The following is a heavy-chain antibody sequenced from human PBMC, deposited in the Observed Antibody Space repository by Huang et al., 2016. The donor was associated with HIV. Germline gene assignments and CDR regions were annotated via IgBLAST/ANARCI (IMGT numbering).Heavy chain of an antibody. CDR2: IYSNGNT. Sequence: VQLQASGQGLVKPSDTLSLTCIVSGDSVDSSYSYWGWVRQPPGKGLEWMWRIYSNGNTYYNKSLRSRITISVDTSKNHFSLNLKTVTAADTAVYYCSRGPSTPATELWGQGTMVTVSS. J-gene: IGHJ3*01. CDR3: SRGPSTPATEL. CDR1: GDSVDSSYSY. V-gene: IGHV4-39*02. D-gene: IGHD1-1*01.